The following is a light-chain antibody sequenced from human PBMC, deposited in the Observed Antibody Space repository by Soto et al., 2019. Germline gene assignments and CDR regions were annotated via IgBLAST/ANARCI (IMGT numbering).Light chain of an antibody. V-gene: IGKV1-5*03. Sequence: DIQMTQSPSTLSASVGDRVTITCRASQSISSWLAWYQQKPGTAPKLLIYKASSLQSGVPSRFSGSGSGTEFTLTISSLQPDDFAPYYCQQYSSYPYTFGQGTKLESK. CDR1: QSISSW. CDR2: KAS. J-gene: IGKJ2*01. CDR3: QQYSSYPYT.